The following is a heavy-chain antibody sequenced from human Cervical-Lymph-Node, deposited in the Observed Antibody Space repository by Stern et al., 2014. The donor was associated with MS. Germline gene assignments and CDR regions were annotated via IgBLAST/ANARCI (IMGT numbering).Heavy chain of an antibody. CDR3: ARKESRYTVTKFDS. V-gene: IGHV1-8*01. Sequence: QVQLVQSGAEVKKPGASVRVSCKASGYTFRSYEIDWLRQVPGQGLEGMGGIHPNGGHTGHGQGFQGRLTMTSDIDTSTVYMELSSLTSEDTAVYFCARKESRYTVTKFDSWGQGTQVIVSS. J-gene: IGHJ5*01. CDR2: IHPNGGHT. CDR1: GYTFRSYE. D-gene: IGHD4-17*01.